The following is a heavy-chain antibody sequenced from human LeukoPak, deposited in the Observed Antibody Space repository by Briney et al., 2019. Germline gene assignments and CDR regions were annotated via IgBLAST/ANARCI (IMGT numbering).Heavy chain of an antibody. CDR3: ARGGQGDGYSADDAFDI. J-gene: IGHJ3*02. CDR1: GDSVSSNSAA. V-gene: IGHV6-1*01. CDR2: TSYRSKWYN. Sequence: SQTLSLTCAISGDSVSSNSAAWNSIRQSPSRGLEWLGRTSYRSKWYNDYAVSVKSRITINPDTSKNQFSLQLNSVTPEDTAVYYCARGGQGDGYSADDAFDIWGQGTLVTVSS. D-gene: IGHD5-24*01.